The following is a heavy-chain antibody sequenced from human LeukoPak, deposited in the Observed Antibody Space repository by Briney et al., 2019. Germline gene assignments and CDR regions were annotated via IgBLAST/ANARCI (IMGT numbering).Heavy chain of an antibody. CDR2: ISYDGSNK. V-gene: IGHV3-30-3*01. Sequence: GGSLRLSCAASGFTFSSYATHWVRQAPGKGLEWVAVISYDGSNKYYADSVKGRFTISRDNSKNTLYLQMNSLRAEDTAVYYCARGYPFDYWGQGTLVTVSS. D-gene: IGHD2-15*01. J-gene: IGHJ4*02. CDR1: GFTFSSYA. CDR3: ARGYPFDY.